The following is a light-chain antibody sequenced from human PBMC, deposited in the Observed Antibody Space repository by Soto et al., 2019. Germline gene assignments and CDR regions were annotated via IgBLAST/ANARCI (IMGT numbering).Light chain of an antibody. Sequence: EIVVTQSPGTLFFFPWEIATLSCRASQSISNDHLAWYQQKPGQAPRLLIYGTSNRATGGIADRFSGSGSGTDFTLTISRLEPEDFAVYYCQYYGSSVTFAGGTKVDIK. CDR1: QSISNDH. CDR2: GTS. V-gene: IGKV3-20*01. CDR3: QYYGSSVT. J-gene: IGKJ4*01.